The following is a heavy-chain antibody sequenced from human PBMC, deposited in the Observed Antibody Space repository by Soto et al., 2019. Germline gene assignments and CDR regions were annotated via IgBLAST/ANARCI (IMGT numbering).Heavy chain of an antibody. CDR2: IYYSGST. J-gene: IGHJ5*02. V-gene: IGHV4-59*01. CDR3: ARSLYSGSYTNWFDP. CDR1: GGSISSYY. D-gene: IGHD1-26*01. Sequence: SETLSLTCAVSGGSISSYYWSWVRQPPGKGLEYIGYIYYSGSTNYNPSLKSRVTISVDTSKKQFSLKLSSVTAADTAVYYCARSLYSGSYTNWFDPWGQGTLVTVSS.